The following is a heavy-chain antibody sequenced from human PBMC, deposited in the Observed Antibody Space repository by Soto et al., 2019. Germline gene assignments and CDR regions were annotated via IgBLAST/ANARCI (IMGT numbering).Heavy chain of an antibody. Sequence: SETLSLTCTVSGGSISSYYWSWIRQPPGKGLEWIGYIYYSGSTNYNPSLKSRVTISVDTSKNQFSLKLSSVTAADTAVYYCAGHLASAATVWFDPWGQGTLVTV. CDR3: AGHLASAATVWFDP. V-gene: IGHV4-59*08. CDR2: IYYSGST. D-gene: IGHD2-15*01. J-gene: IGHJ5*02. CDR1: GGSISSYY.